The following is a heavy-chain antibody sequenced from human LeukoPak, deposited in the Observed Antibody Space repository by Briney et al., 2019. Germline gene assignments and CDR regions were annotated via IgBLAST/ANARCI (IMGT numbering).Heavy chain of an antibody. D-gene: IGHD6-13*01. V-gene: IGHV3-23*01. J-gene: IGHJ4*02. CDR1: GFTFSSHG. Sequence: GGSLRLSCAASGFTFSSHGMRWVRQAPGKGLGWVSTISGSGDNTYYADSVKGRFTISRDNSKNTLYLQMNSLRAEDTAVYYCARFIAPAGYFDYWGQGTLVTVSS. CDR3: ARFIAPAGYFDY. CDR2: ISGSGDNT.